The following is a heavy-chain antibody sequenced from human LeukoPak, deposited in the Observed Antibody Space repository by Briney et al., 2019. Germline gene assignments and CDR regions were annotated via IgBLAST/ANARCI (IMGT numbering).Heavy chain of an antibody. CDR1: GFTFSAFN. J-gene: IGHJ4*02. V-gene: IGHV3-23*01. CDR3: ARNLPGDY. CDR2: ISGSGGST. Sequence: GGSLRLSCAAAGFTFSAFNIHWVRQAPGKGLEWVSAISGSGGSTYYADSVKGRFTISRDNSKNTLYLQMNSLRAEDTAVYYCARNLPGDYWGQGTLVTVSS. D-gene: IGHD1-14*01.